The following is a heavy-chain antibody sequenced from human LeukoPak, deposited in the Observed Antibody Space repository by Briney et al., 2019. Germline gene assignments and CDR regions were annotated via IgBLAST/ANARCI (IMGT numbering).Heavy chain of an antibody. J-gene: IGHJ5*02. CDR3: ASYGSGSYRFDP. Sequence: PSGTLSLTCAVSGGSISSSNWWSWVRPPPGKGLEWIGYIHHSGSTYYNPSLKSRVIISVDTSKNQFSLKLNSVTAADTAVYYCASYGSGSYRFDPWGQGTLVTVSS. CDR1: GGSISSSNW. V-gene: IGHV4-4*02. D-gene: IGHD3-10*01. CDR2: IHHSGST.